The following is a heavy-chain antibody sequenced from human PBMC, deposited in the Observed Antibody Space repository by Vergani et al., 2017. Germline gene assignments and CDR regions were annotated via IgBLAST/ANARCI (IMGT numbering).Heavy chain of an antibody. CDR3: AKDLGCAEWELQEDY. CDR2: LSGSGGST. V-gene: IGHV3-23*01. Sequence: EVQLLESGGGLVQPGGSLRLSCAASGFTFSSYAMSWVRQAPGKGLEWVSALSGSGGSTYYADSVKGRFTISRDNSKNTLYLQMNSLRAEDTAVYYCAKDLGCAEWELQEDYWGQGTLVTVSS. D-gene: IGHD1-26*01. CDR1: GFTFSSYA. J-gene: IGHJ4*02.